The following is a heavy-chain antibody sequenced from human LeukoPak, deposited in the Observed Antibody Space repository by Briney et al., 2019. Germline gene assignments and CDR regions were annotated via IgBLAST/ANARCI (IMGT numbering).Heavy chain of an antibody. D-gene: IGHD3-3*01. J-gene: IGHJ3*02. CDR1: GFIFSSYW. CDR3: ARSLWSGYYTDDAFDI. CDR2: IKQEGSEK. V-gene: IGHV3-7*01. Sequence: GGSLRLFCAVSGFIFSSYWMSWVRQARGEALEWVANIKQEGSEKYYLDSVKGRSTISRDNANNALYLQMNSLRAEDTAVCYCARSLWSGYYTDDAFDIWVQGTMVTVCS.